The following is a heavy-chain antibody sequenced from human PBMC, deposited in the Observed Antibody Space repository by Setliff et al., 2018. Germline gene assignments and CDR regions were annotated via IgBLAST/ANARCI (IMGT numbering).Heavy chain of an antibody. CDR2: ISAYNGYI. Sequence: ASVKVSCKASGYTFSNYGISWVRQAPGQGLGWMGWISAYNGYIIYAQKLQGRVTMTTDTSTGTGYMELRSLRSDDTAVYFCARFGGSCSSSSCYASDLWGQGTMVTVSS. D-gene: IGHD2-2*01. CDR3: ARFGGSCSSSSCYASDL. CDR1: GYTFSNYG. J-gene: IGHJ3*01. V-gene: IGHV1-18*01.